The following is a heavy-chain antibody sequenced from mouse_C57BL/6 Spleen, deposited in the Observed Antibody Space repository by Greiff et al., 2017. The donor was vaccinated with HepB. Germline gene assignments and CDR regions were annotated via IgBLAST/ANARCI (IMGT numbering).Heavy chain of an antibody. Sequence: VQLQQSGAELVRPGASVTLSCKASGYTFTDYEMHWVKQTPVHGLEWIGAIDPETGGTAYNQKFKGKAILTADKSSSTAYMELRSLTSEDSAVYFCTLYYGSTLRGGGQGTTLTVSS. CDR2: IDPETGGT. J-gene: IGHJ2*01. CDR3: TLYYGSTLRG. CDR1: GYTFTDYE. V-gene: IGHV1-15*01. D-gene: IGHD1-1*01.